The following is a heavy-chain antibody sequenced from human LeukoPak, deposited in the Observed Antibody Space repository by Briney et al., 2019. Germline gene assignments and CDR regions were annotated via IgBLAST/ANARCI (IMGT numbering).Heavy chain of an antibody. D-gene: IGHD5-12*01. CDR2: IKSKTDGETT. V-gene: IGHV3-15*01. Sequence: GRSLRLSCATSGFTFSNAWMSWVRQAPGKGLEWVGRIKSKTDGETTDYATHVKGRFTISRDDSKNTLYLQMNSLKTEDTAVYYCTTDLEGYSGYKNAFDIWGQGTMVTVSS. CDR3: TTDLEGYSGYKNAFDI. J-gene: IGHJ3*02. CDR1: GFTFSNAW.